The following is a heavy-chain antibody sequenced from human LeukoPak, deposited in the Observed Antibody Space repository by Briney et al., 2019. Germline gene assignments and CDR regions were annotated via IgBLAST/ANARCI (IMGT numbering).Heavy chain of an antibody. Sequence: ASVKISCKASGGTFSSYAISWVRQAPGQGHEWMGGIIPIFGTANYAQKFQGRVTITADESTSTAYMELSSLRSEDTAVYYCARAESGSYSDPDEYFQHWGQGTLVTVSS. D-gene: IGHD1-26*01. CDR3: ARAESGSYSDPDEYFQH. CDR2: IIPIFGTA. J-gene: IGHJ1*01. V-gene: IGHV1-69*13. CDR1: GGTFSSYA.